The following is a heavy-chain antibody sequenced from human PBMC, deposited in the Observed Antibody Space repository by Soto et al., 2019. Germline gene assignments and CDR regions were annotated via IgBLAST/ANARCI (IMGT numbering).Heavy chain of an antibody. J-gene: IGHJ4*02. CDR3: ARDEDY. V-gene: IGHV1-18*01. Sequence: GASVKVSCKASGYTFTSYGISWVRQAPGQSLEWMGWISAANGNTKYSPKLQGRVSITRDTSASTAFMELSGLTSEDTGVYYCARDEDYWGQGTQVTVSS. CDR2: ISAANGNT. CDR1: GYTFTSYG.